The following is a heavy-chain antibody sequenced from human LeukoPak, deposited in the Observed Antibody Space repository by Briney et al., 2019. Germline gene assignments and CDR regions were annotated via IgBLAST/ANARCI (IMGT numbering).Heavy chain of an antibody. D-gene: IGHD3-9*01. V-gene: IGHV3-30*18. J-gene: IGHJ4*02. CDR2: ISFDGSDK. Sequence: GGSLRLSCAASGFTFRSYGMHWVRQAPGKGLERAAVISFDGSDKYFADSVKGRFTISRDNSKSTLYLQMNSLRAEDTAVYHCAKSSPILRYFDWLSGMDYWGQGTLVTVSS. CDR1: GFTFRSYG. CDR3: AKSSPILRYFDWLSGMDY.